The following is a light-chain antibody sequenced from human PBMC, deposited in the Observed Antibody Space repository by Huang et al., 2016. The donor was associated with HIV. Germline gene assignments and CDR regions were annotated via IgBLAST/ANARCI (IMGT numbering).Light chain of an antibody. V-gene: IGKV4-1*01. J-gene: IGKJ1*01. CDR3: QQYYSSPQT. Sequence: DIIMTQSPDSLAVSLGERATLNCRSSQSVYSSSTSKDDMAWFQQKPGQPPRLLLFWASTREAGVPDRFSGSGSGTHFTLTIANLEAEDAAIYYCQQYYSSPQTFGQGTRVEVK. CDR2: WAS. CDR1: QSVYSSSTSKDD.